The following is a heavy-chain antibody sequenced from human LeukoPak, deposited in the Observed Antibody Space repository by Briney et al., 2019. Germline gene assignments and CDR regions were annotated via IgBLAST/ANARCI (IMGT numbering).Heavy chain of an antibody. CDR3: ARVYCSGGSCYYRLGFDY. D-gene: IGHD2-15*01. CDR2: TSACNGNT. J-gene: IGHJ4*02. V-gene: IGHV1-18*01. Sequence: ASVKVSCKASGYTFTSYGISWVRRAPGQGLEGMGWTSACNGNTNYAQKLQGRVTMTTDTSTSTAYMELRSLRSDDTAVYYCARVYCSGGSCYYRLGFDYWGQGTLVTVSS. CDR1: GYTFTSYG.